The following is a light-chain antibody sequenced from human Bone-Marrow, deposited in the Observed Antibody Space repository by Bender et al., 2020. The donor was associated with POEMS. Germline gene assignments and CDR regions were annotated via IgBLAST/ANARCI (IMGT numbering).Light chain of an antibody. J-gene: IGLJ1*01. CDR2: DDS. CDR3: QVWDSSSDHHV. CDR1: NIGSKG. V-gene: IGLV3-21*02. Sequence: SYVLTQPPSVSVAPGQTASITCGGDNIGSKGVQWYQQKPGQAPVLVVYDDSDRPSGIPERFSGSNSGNTATLTISRVEAGDEADYYCQVWDSSSDHHVFGTGTEVTVL.